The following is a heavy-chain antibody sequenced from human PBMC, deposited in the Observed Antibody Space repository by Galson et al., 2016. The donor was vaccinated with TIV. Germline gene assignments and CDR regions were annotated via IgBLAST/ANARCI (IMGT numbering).Heavy chain of an antibody. D-gene: IGHD3-22*01. J-gene: IGHJ4*02. CDR3: ARGEVYDSLDG. Sequence: SVKVSCKASGVTFISFAIIWARQAPGQGLEWMGGIIPIFRTVHYAQRFQGRVTITADESTSTAYMELSSLRSEDTAVYYCARGEVYDSLDGWGQGTLVTVSS. CDR2: IIPIFRTV. V-gene: IGHV1-69*13. CDR1: GVTFISFA.